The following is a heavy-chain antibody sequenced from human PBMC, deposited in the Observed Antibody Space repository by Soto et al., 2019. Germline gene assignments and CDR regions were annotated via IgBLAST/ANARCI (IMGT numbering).Heavy chain of an antibody. CDR3: AHGSGWLFDY. CDR2: LYWDDDN. D-gene: IGHD6-19*01. Sequence: QITLKESGPTLVKPTQTLTLTCTFSGFSLTTSGVGVGWIRQPPGKALEWLALLYWDDDNQYSPSLRNRLTLTKDTSNNHVLLPKTNIDPVDTASYYCAHGSGWLFDYWGQGTLVTVSS. V-gene: IGHV2-5*02. CDR1: GFSLTTSGVG. J-gene: IGHJ4*02.